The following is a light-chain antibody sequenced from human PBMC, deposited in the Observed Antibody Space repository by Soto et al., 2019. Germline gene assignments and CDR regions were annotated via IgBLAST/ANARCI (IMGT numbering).Light chain of an antibody. CDR3: VSYTSSRILT. Sequence: QSALTQPPSASGSPGQSVTISCTGTSSDVGGYNYVSWYQQHPGKAPKLMIYEVSKRPSGVPDRFSGSKSGNTASLTVSGLQPEDEAHYHCVSYTSSRILTFGGGTKVTVL. CDR2: EVS. CDR1: SSDVGGYNY. V-gene: IGLV2-8*01. J-gene: IGLJ2*01.